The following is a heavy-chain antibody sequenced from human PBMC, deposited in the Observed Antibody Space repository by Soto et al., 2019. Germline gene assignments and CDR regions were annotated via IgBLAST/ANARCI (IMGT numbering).Heavy chain of an antibody. J-gene: IGHJ6*02. CDR3: ARGGLRYCSGGNCYNHYYGLDV. V-gene: IGHV4-31*03. CDR1: GGSISSDGYY. D-gene: IGHD2-15*01. Sequence: QVQLHESGPGLVKPSQILSLTCSVSGGSISSDGYYWSWVRQHPGKGLEWIGYIYYSGNTYYNPSLKSRVITSVDTSKNQFSLKLTSVTAADTAVYYCARGGLRYCSGGNCYNHYYGLDVWGQGTTVTVSS. CDR2: IYYSGNT.